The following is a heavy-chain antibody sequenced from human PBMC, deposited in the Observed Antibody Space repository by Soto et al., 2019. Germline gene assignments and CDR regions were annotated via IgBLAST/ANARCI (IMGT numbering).Heavy chain of an antibody. Sequence: EVQLVESGGGLVQPGGSLKLSCAASGFTFSGSAMHWVRQASGKGLEWVGRIRSKANSYATAYAASVKGRFTISRDDSKNTAYLQMNSLKTEDTAVHYCTRLPIAAPTPMDVWGQGTTVTVSS. CDR1: GFTFSGSA. CDR3: TRLPIAAPTPMDV. CDR2: IRSKANSYAT. J-gene: IGHJ6*02. D-gene: IGHD6-13*01. V-gene: IGHV3-73*02.